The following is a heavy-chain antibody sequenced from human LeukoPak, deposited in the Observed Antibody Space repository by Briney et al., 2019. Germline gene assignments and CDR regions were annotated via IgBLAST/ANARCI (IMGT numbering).Heavy chain of an antibody. CDR1: GFIVNNNY. CDR3: ATSVAPCIGDY. V-gene: IGHV3-53*01. J-gene: IGHJ4*02. CDR2: VYSCGST. Sequence: GGSLRLSCAASGFIVNNNYMNSVRQAPGKGLEWVSVVYSCGSTYYADSVKGRFTISRDNSKNPVHLQMDRLRAEYTAVYYCATSVAPCIGDYWGQGTLVTVAS. D-gene: IGHD2-15*01.